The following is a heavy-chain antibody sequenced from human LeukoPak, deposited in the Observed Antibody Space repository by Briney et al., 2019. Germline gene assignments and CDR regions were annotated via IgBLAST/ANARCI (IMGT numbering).Heavy chain of an antibody. J-gene: IGHJ3*02. CDR2: IKQDGSEK. Sequence: GGSLRLSCAASGFTFSSYWMSWVRQAPGKGLEWVANIKQDGSEKYYVDSVKGRFTISRDNAKNSLYLQMNSLRAEDTAVYYCASGLYYDHVWGSYAFDIWGQGTMVTVSS. V-gene: IGHV3-7*01. D-gene: IGHD3-16*01. CDR3: ASGLYYDHVWGSYAFDI. CDR1: GFTFSSYW.